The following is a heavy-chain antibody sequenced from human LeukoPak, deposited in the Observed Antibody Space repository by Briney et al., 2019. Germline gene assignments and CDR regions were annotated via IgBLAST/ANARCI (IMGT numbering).Heavy chain of an antibody. CDR2: IGSSGGYI. D-gene: IGHD5-12*01. CDR1: GFSFSSYT. Sequence: GGSLRLSCAASGFSFSSYTMNWVRQAPGQGLEWGSAIGSSGGYIYYADSVKGRFTISRDNAKNSLYLQMNSLRAEDTAVFYCARDGYSGYDYFPFDYWGQGTLVTVSS. J-gene: IGHJ4*02. V-gene: IGHV3-21*01. CDR3: ARDGYSGYDYFPFDY.